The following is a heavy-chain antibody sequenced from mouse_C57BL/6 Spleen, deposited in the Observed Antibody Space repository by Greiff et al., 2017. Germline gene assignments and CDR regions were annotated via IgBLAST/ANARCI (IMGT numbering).Heavy chain of an antibody. Sequence: QVQLQQPGAELVMPGASVKLSCKASGYTFTSYWMHWVKQRPGQGLEWIGEIDPSGSYTNYNQTFKGKSTMTVDKSSSTAYMQLSSLTSEDSAVYYCARGDYFDYWGQGTTLTVSS. V-gene: IGHV1-69*01. J-gene: IGHJ2*01. CDR3: ARGDYFDY. CDR2: IDPSGSYT. CDR1: GYTFTSYW.